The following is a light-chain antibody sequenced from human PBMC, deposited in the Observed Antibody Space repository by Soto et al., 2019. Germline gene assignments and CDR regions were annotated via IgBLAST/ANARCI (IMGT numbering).Light chain of an antibody. CDR1: SGHSTYA. CDR3: QTWGTGIVV. J-gene: IGLJ2*01. Sequence: QTVVTQSPSASASLGASVKLTCTLSSGHSTYAIAWHQQQPETGPRYLMNVNSDGSHTKGDGIPDRFSGSSSGAERYLTISSLQSEDEADYYCQTWGTGIVVFGGGTKLTVL. V-gene: IGLV4-69*01. CDR2: VNSDGSH.